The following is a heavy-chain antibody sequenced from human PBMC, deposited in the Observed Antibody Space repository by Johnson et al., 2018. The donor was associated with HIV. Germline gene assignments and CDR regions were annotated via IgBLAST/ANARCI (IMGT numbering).Heavy chain of an antibody. Sequence: QVQLVESGGGVVQPGGSLRLSCAASGFTFSSYAMHWVRQAPGKGLEWVAVISYDGSNKYYADSVKGRFTISRDNSKNTLYLQMNSPRGEDTAWYYCARAGGAVRVNGFDMWGQWTIVTVSS. D-gene: IGHD6-19*01. J-gene: IGHJ3*02. V-gene: IGHV3-30*04. CDR1: GFTFSSYA. CDR2: ISYDGSNK. CDR3: ARAGGAVRVNGFDM.